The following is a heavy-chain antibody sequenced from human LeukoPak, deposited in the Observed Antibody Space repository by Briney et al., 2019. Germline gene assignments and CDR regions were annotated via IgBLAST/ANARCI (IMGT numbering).Heavy chain of an antibody. J-gene: IGHJ6*03. CDR2: IRYGGSDI. CDR1: GFTFSTCG. V-gene: IGHV3-30*02. Sequence: PGGSLRLSCAASGFTFSTCGMHWVRQAPGKGLEWVAFIRYGGSDIYYGDSVKGRFTISRDNSKDTLYLQMNSLRGEDTAVYYCAKEPYSSVYYFYYMDAWGKGTTVTVSS. D-gene: IGHD6-25*01. CDR3: AKEPYSSVYYFYYMDA.